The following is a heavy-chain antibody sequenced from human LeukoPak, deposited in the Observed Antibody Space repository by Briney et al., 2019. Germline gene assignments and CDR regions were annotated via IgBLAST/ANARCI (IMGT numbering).Heavy chain of an antibody. V-gene: IGHV4-4*07. D-gene: IGHD6-19*01. CDR2: LYTSGST. CDR1: GASVSSYS. Sequence: NPSETLSLTCTISGASVSSYSWNWIRQPAGKGLEWIGRLYTSGSTNYNPSLKSRVTMSVDASKNQFSLKLSSVTSADTAVYYCATEHSGRLRPFEHWGQGALITVSS. J-gene: IGHJ1*01. CDR3: ATEHSGRLRPFEH.